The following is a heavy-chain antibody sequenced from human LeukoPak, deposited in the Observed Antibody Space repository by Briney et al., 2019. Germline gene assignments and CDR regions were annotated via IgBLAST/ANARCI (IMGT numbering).Heavy chain of an antibody. CDR3: ARVYSSSSTFYYYYYYMDV. V-gene: IGHV4-61*02. CDR1: GGSISSDSSY. J-gene: IGHJ6*03. D-gene: IGHD6-6*01. CDR2: IYTSGST. Sequence: SETLSLTCIVSGGSISSDSSYWSWIRQPAGKGLEWIGRIYTSGSTNYNPSFKSRVTISVDTSKNQFSLELSSVTAADTAVYYCARVYSSSSTFYYYYYYMDVWGKGTTVTVSS.